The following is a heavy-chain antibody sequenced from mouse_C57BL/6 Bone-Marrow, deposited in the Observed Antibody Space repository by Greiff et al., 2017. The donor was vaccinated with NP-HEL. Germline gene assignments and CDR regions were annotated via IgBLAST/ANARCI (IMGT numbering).Heavy chain of an antibody. Sequence: EVKLVESGGDLVKPGGSLKLSCAASGFTFSSYGMSWVRQTPDKRLEWVATISSGGSYTYYPDSVKGRFTISRDNAKNPLYLQMSSLKSEDTAMYYCATRDLYYSNPNYAMDYWGQRTSVTVSS. CDR3: ATRDLYYSNPNYAMDY. CDR1: GFTFSSYG. D-gene: IGHD2-5*01. V-gene: IGHV5-6*02. CDR2: ISSGGSYT. J-gene: IGHJ4*01.